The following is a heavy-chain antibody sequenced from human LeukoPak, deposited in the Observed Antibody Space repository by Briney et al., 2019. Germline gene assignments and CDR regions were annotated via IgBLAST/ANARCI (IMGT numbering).Heavy chain of an antibody. Sequence: GGSLRLSCAASGFIFSSYAMSWVRQAPGKGLEWVSAISGSGGSTYYADSVKGRFTISRDNSKNTLYLQMNSLRAEDTAVYYCAKATHYYDFSYYYGMDVWGQGTTVTVSS. V-gene: IGHV3-23*01. CDR3: AKATHYYDFSYYYGMDV. CDR2: ISGSGGST. CDR1: GFIFSSYA. J-gene: IGHJ6*02. D-gene: IGHD3-3*01.